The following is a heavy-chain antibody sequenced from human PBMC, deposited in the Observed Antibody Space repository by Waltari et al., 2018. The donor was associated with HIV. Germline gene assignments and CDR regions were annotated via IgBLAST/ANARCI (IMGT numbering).Heavy chain of an antibody. Sequence: QVQLQQWGAGLLKTSETLSLTCAVYGGSFSGYHWSWIRQPPGKGLEWIGEVNDSGSTKYNPSLESRATISADTSKNQFSLKLSSVTAADTALYYCARVPPLVFFDYWGQGNLVTVSS. CDR1: GGSFSGYH. J-gene: IGHJ4*02. CDR3: ARVPPLVFFDY. CDR2: VNDSGST. D-gene: IGHD2-8*02. V-gene: IGHV4-34*01.